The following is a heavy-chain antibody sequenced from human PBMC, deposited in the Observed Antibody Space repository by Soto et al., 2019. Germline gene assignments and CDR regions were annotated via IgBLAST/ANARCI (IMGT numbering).Heavy chain of an antibody. CDR3: TRGDDYDFWSGLNYFDY. CDR1: GFTFGDYA. D-gene: IGHD3-3*01. V-gene: IGHV3-49*03. J-gene: IGHJ4*02. CDR2: IRSKAYGGTT. Sequence: GGSLILSCTASGFTFGDYAMSWFRQAPGKGLEWVGFIRSKAYGGTTEYAASVKGRFTISRDDSKSIAYLQMNSLKTEDTAVYYCTRGDDYDFWSGLNYFDYWGQGTLVTVSS.